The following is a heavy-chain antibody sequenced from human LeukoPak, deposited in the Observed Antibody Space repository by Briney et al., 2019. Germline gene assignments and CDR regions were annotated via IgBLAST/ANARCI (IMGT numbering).Heavy chain of an antibody. J-gene: IGHJ4*01. CDR2: VSTSSTYI. Sequence: GGSLRLSCAASGFAFSDYNMNWVRQAPGKGLEWVSSVSTSSTYIYYADSVKGRFTISRDNAKNSLYLQMNSLRVDDTAVYYCAREMNDDYGDLFDFWGQGTLVTVSS. CDR3: AREMNDDYGDLFDF. D-gene: IGHD4-17*01. V-gene: IGHV3-21*01. CDR1: GFAFSDYN.